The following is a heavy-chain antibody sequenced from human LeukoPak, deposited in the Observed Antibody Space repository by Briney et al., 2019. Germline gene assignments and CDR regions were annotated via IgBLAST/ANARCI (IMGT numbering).Heavy chain of an antibody. CDR1: GYTLTRDG. J-gene: IGHJ5*02. V-gene: IGHV7-4-1*02. Sequence: ASVKVSCKASGYTLTRDGMNWVRQAPGQGLEWMGLINTNTGNPTYVQGFTGRFVFSLDTSLNTAYLKISILQAEDTAVYYCARALPGCGSTNCYGLETWGQGTLVTVSS. CDR2: INTNTGNP. D-gene: IGHD2-2*01. CDR3: ARALPGCGSTNCYGLET.